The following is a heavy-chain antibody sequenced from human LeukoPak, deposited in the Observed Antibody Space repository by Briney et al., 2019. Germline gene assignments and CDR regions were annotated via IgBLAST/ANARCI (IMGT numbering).Heavy chain of an antibody. CDR3: ARSGTSSGWSTFDY. J-gene: IGHJ4*02. V-gene: IGHV1-18*01. D-gene: IGHD6-19*01. CDR1: GYTFTNYG. CDR2: ISAYNGNT. Sequence: GASVKVSCKASGYTFTNYGFSWVRQAPGQGLEWMGWISAYNGNTNYAQKLQGRVTMTTDTSTNTAYMELRSLRSDDTAVYYCARSGTSSGWSTFDYWGQGTLVTVSS.